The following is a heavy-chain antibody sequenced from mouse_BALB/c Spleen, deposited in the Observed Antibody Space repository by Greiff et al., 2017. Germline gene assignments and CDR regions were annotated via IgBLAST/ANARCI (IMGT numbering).Heavy chain of an antibody. Sequence: ESGPGLVKPSQSLSLTCTVTGYSITSDYAWNWIRQFPGNKLEWMGYISYSGSTSYNPSLKSRISITRDTSKNQFFLQLNSVTTEDTATYYCARNYYGSIYFDYWGQGTTLTVSS. CDR3: ARNYYGSIYFDY. D-gene: IGHD1-1*01. CDR2: ISYSGST. V-gene: IGHV3-2*02. J-gene: IGHJ2*01. CDR1: GYSITSDYA.